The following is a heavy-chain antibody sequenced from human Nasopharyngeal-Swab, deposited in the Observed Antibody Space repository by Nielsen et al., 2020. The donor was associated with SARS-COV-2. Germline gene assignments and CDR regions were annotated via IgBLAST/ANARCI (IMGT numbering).Heavy chain of an antibody. CDR1: GFTFSSYG. J-gene: IGHJ6*02. V-gene: IGHV3-30*03. D-gene: IGHD2-21*02. Sequence: GESLKISCAASGFTFSSYGMHWVRQAPGKGLEWVAVISYDGSNKYYADSVKGRFTISRDNSRNTLYLQMNSLRAEDTAVYCCARGGYCGGDCSRYYYYYGMDVWGHGTTVTVSS. CDR3: ARGGYCGGDCSRYYYYYGMDV. CDR2: ISYDGSNK.